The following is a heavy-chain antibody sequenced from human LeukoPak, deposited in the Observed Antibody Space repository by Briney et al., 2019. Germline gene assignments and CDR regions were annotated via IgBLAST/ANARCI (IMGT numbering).Heavy chain of an antibody. D-gene: IGHD2-2*01. CDR2: INHSGST. V-gene: IGHV4-34*01. CDR3: ARIKLGYCSSTSCYGFLYYYYYYMDV. Sequence: PSETLSLTCAVYGGSFSGYYWGWIRQPPGKGLEWIGEINHSGSTNYNPSLKSRVTISVDTSKNQFSLKLSSVTAADTAVYYCARIKLGYCSSTSCYGFLYYYYYYMDVWGKGTTVTVSS. CDR1: GGSFSGYY. J-gene: IGHJ6*03.